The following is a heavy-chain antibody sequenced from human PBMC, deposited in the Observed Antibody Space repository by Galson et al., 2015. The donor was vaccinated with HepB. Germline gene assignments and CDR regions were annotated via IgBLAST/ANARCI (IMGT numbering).Heavy chain of an antibody. CDR1: GYTFTSYA. V-gene: IGHV1-3*01. D-gene: IGHD5-12*01. CDR3: ARASDYSGYDLDWERVYYFDY. J-gene: IGHJ4*02. Sequence: SVKVSCKASGYTFTSYAMHWVRQAPGQRLEWMGWINAGNGNTKYSQKFQGRVTITRDTPASTAYMELSSLRSEDTAVYYCARASDYSGYDLDWERVYYFDYWGQGTLVTVSS. CDR2: INAGNGNT.